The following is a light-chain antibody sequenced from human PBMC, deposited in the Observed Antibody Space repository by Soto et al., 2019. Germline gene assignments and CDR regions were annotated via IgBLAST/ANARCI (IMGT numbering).Light chain of an antibody. CDR1: SSDVGSHKL. CDR3: CSYAGSGTWV. J-gene: IGLJ3*02. CDR2: EGN. Sequence: QSALTQPASVSGSPGQSITISCSGLSSDVGSHKLVSWYQQYPGKAHKLMVYEGNKRPSGVSNRFSSSNSGKTASLTISGLQAEDEADYYCCSYAGSGTWVFGGGTKLTVL. V-gene: IGLV2-23*01.